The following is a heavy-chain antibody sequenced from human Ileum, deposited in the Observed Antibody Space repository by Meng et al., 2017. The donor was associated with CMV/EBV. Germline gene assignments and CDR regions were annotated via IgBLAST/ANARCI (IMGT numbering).Heavy chain of an antibody. Sequence: QEPGPGLVKTSGTLSLTCYVSGGSISNYYWSWIRQSAGKGLEWMAHIYTSGTTNYNPSLKSRVTMSVDTSRNQFSLKLTSVTAADTAVYYCARNYGSGNWNFFHYWGQGTLVTVSS. V-gene: IGHV4-4*07. CDR3: ARNYGSGNWNFFHY. D-gene: IGHD3-10*01. CDR2: IYTSGTT. CDR1: GGSISNYY. J-gene: IGHJ4*02.